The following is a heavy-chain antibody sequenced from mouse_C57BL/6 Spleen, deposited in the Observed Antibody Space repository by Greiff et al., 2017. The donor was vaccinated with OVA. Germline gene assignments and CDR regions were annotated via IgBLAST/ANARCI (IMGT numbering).Heavy chain of an antibody. D-gene: IGHD3-1*01. CDR3: TPSGYGRYYYAMDY. Sequence: VQLKQSGAELVRPGASVKLSCTASGFNIKDDYMHWVKQRPEQGLEWIGWIDPENGDTEYASKFQGKATITADPSSNTAYLQLSSLTSEDTAVYYCTPSGYGRYYYAMDYWGQGTSVTVSS. J-gene: IGHJ4*01. CDR1: GFNIKDDY. CDR2: IDPENGDT. V-gene: IGHV14-4*01.